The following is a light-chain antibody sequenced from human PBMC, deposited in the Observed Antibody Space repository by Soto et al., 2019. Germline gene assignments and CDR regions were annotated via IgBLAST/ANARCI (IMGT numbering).Light chain of an antibody. V-gene: IGLV2-23*03. CDR2: EGS. CDR3: CSYAGSSTFGVV. J-gene: IGLJ2*01. Sequence: QSALTQPASVSGSPGQSITISCTGTSNDVGSYNLVSWYQQHPGKAPKLMIYEGSKRPSGVSNRFSGSKFGNTASLTISGLQAEDEADYYCCSYAGSSTFGVVFGGGAKLTVL. CDR1: SNDVGSYNL.